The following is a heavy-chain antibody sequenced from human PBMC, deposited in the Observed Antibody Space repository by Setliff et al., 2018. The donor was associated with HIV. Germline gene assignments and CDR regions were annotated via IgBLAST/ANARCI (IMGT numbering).Heavy chain of an antibody. J-gene: IGHJ4*02. CDR3: ARESYFYYFDY. CDR1: GGSISRGTYY. Sequence: SETLSLTCAVSGGSISRGTYYWRWIRQPAGKRLEWIGRIYTSGGTSYNPSLKSRVTIPVDTSKNQLSLKLSSVTAADAAVYYCARESYFYYFDYWGQGTLVTVSS. D-gene: IGHD3-10*01. V-gene: IGHV4-61*02. CDR2: IYTSGGT.